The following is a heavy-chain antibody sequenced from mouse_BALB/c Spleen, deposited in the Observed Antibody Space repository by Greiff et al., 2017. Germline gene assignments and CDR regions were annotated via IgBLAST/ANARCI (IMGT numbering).Heavy chain of an antibody. V-gene: IGHV1-87*01. J-gene: IGHJ3*01. CDR3: ARDTEFAY. Sequence: QVQLKQSGAELARPGASVKLSCKASGYTFTSYWMQWVKQRPGQGLEWIGAIYPGDGDTRYTQKFKGKATLTANKSSSTAYMQLSSLASEDSAVNYCARDTEFAYWGQGTLVTVSA. CDR1: GYTFTSYW. CDR2: IYPGDGDT.